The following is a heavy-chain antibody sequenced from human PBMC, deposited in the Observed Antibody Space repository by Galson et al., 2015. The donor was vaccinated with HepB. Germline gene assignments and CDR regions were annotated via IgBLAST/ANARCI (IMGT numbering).Heavy chain of an antibody. Sequence: LRLSCAASGFTVSSNYMSWVRQAPGKGLEWVSVIYSGGSTYYADSVKGRFTISRHNSKNTLYLQMNSLRAEDTAVYYCAREGGGSIAARYYYYGMDVWGQGTTVTVSS. CDR1: GFTVSSNY. J-gene: IGHJ6*02. D-gene: IGHD6-6*01. CDR2: IYSGGST. CDR3: AREGGGSIAARYYYYGMDV. V-gene: IGHV3-53*04.